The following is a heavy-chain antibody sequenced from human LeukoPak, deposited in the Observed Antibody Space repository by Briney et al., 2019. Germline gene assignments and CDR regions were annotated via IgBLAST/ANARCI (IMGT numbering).Heavy chain of an antibody. D-gene: IGHD6-19*01. Sequence: SETLSLTSTVSGGSISSYYWSWIRQPPGKGLEWIGHIYYSGSTNYNPSLKSRVTISIDTSKNQFSLKLTSVAAADTAVYYCARRISGWPYFDYWGRGTLVTVSS. CDR1: GGSISSYY. V-gene: IGHV4-59*08. CDR3: ARRISGWPYFDY. CDR2: IYYSGST. J-gene: IGHJ4*02.